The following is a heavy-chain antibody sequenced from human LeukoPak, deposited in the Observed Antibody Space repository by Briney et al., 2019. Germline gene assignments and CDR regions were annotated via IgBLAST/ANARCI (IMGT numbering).Heavy chain of an antibody. V-gene: IGHV4-34*01. Sequence: RSSETLSLTCAVYAGSFSGYYWNWIRQPPGKGLEWIGEVNHSGSTNNNPSLKSRVTISVDTSKNQFSLKLSSVTAADTAVYYCARAMTYDYVWGSYQGAFDIWGQGTMVTVSS. J-gene: IGHJ3*02. CDR3: ARAMTYDYVWGSYQGAFDI. CDR1: AGSFSGYY. D-gene: IGHD3-16*02. CDR2: VNHSGST.